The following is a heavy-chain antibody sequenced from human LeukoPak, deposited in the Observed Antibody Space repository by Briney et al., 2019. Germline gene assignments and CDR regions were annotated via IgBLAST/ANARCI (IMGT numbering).Heavy chain of an antibody. D-gene: IGHD3-10*01. CDR2: IYYSGST. V-gene: IGHV4-59*11. CDR1: GGSISSHY. CDR3: ARGPMVRGTAGYYYYMDV. Sequence: PSETLSLTCTVSGGSISSHYWSWIRQPPGKGLEWIGYIYYSGSTNYNPSLKSRVTISVDTSKNQFSLKLSSVTAADTAVYYCARGPMVRGTAGYYYYMDVWGKGTTVTVSS. J-gene: IGHJ6*03.